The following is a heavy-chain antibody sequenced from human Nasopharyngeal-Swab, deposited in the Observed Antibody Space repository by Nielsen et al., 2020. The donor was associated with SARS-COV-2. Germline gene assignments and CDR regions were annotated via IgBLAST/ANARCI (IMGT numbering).Heavy chain of an antibody. Sequence: SETLSLTCTVSGGSISSSSYYWGWIRQPPGKGLEWIGSIYYSGSTYYNPSLKSRVTISVDTSKNQFSLKLSSVTAADTAVYYYATYGYGSYYYYYMDVWGKGTTVTVSS. J-gene: IGHJ6*03. CDR1: GGSISSSSYY. CDR2: IYYSGST. V-gene: IGHV4-39*01. D-gene: IGHD5-18*01. CDR3: ATYGYGSYYYYYMDV.